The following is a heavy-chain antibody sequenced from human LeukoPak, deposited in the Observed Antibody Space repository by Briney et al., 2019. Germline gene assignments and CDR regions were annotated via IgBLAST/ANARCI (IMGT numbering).Heavy chain of an antibody. CDR2: ISAYNGNT. J-gene: IGHJ6*03. CDR1: GYTFTSYG. CDR3: ARDYTDYYDSSGYLRDYYYYYYMDV. Sequence: ASVKVSCKASGYTFTSYGISWVRQAPGQGLELMGWISAYNGNTNYAQKLQGRVTMTTDTSTSTAYMELRSLRSDDTAVYYCARDYTDYYDSSGYLRDYYYYYYMDVWGKGTTVTVSS. V-gene: IGHV1-18*01. D-gene: IGHD3-22*01.